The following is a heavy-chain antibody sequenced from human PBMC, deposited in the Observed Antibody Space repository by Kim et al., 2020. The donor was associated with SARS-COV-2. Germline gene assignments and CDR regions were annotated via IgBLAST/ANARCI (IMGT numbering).Heavy chain of an antibody. CDR3: ARDGDLYSSGKDAFDI. Sequence: GGSLRLSCAASGFTFSSYWMTWVRQAPGKGLEWVANIKQEGNQKYYVDSVRGRFPISRDNAKNSLYLQMNSLRAEDTAVYYCARDGDLYSSGKDAFDIWGQGTMVTVSS. J-gene: IGHJ3*02. D-gene: IGHD6-19*01. CDR1: GFTFSSYW. CDR2: IKQEGNQK. V-gene: IGHV3-7*01.